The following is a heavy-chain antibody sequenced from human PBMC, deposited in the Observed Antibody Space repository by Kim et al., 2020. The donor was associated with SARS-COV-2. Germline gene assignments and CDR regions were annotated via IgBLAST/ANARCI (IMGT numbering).Heavy chain of an antibody. D-gene: IGHD4-17*01. Sequence: SETLSLTCAVYGGSFSGYYWSWFRQPPGKGLEWIGEINHSGSTNYNPSLKSRVTISVDTSKNQFSLKLSSVTAADTAVYYCARGRGGTTVVTLGLGYYYYYGMDVWGQGTTVTVSS. CDR3: ARGRGGTTVVTLGLGYYYYYGMDV. J-gene: IGHJ6*02. CDR2: INHSGST. CDR1: GGSFSGYY. V-gene: IGHV4-34*01.